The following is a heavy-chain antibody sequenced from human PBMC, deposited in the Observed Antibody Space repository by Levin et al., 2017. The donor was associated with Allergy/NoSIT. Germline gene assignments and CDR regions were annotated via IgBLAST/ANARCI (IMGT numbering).Heavy chain of an antibody. CDR3: ARVIREDWYSSGWYGFDY. D-gene: IGHD6-19*01. CDR1: GGSIRTYY. Sequence: PSETLSLTCTVSGGSIRTYYWSWIRQPPGKGLEWIGYIYYSGSTNYNPSLKSRVTISVDTSKNQFSLKLSSVTSADTAVYYCARVIREDWYSSGWYGFDYWGQGTLVTVSS. CDR2: IYYSGST. J-gene: IGHJ4*02. V-gene: IGHV4-59*01.